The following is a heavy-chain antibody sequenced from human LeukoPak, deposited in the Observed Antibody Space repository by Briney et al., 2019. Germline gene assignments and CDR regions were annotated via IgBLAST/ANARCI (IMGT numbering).Heavy chain of an antibody. Sequence: GGSLRLSCAASGSTVRSNYMSWVRQAPGEGLEWVSVIYTSGSTYYADSVKGRFTISRDDSKNTLHLQMNSLRAEDTAVYYCASYAISRYFDYWGQGTLVTVSS. CDR1: GSTVRSNY. V-gene: IGHV3-66*01. J-gene: IGHJ4*02. CDR3: ASYAISRYFDY. CDR2: IYTSGST. D-gene: IGHD2-8*01.